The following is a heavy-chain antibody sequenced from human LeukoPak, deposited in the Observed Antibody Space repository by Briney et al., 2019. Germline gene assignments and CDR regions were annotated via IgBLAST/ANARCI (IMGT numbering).Heavy chain of an antibody. D-gene: IGHD3-22*01. Sequence: PGGSLRLSCAASGFIFDVYAMNWVRQAPGKGLEWVSGISGSGGNTYYVGSVKGRFTISRDNSKNTLYLQMNSLRVEDTAVYYCARDTPYDSSGYPFEYWGQGTLVTVSS. J-gene: IGHJ4*02. CDR1: GFIFDVYA. CDR3: ARDTPYDSSGYPFEY. V-gene: IGHV3-23*01. CDR2: ISGSGGNT.